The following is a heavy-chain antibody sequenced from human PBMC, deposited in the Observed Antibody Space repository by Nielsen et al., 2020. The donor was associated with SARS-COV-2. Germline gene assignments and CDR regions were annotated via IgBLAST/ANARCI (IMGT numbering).Heavy chain of an antibody. CDR3: AKDEYSSSRGDYYYGMDV. CDR2: ISYDGSNK. D-gene: IGHD6-6*01. V-gene: IGHV3-30*18. Sequence: WIRQPPGKGLEWVALISYDGSNKYYTDSVKGRFTISRDNSKNTLYLQMNSLRAEDTAVYYCAKDEYSSSRGDYYYGMDVWGQGTTVTVSS. J-gene: IGHJ6*02.